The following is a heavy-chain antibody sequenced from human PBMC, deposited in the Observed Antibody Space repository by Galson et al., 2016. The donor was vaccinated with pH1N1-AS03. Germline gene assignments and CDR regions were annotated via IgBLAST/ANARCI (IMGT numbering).Heavy chain of an antibody. Sequence: LRLSCAGSGFTFDAYAMHWVRQPPGKGLEWIGEINHSGSTNYNPSLKSRVTMSVDMAKNLISLNMTSVTAADTAVYYCARRANWGLAGRQNWFDPWDQGTLVTVSS. J-gene: IGHJ5*02. CDR2: INHSGST. D-gene: IGHD7-27*01. CDR1: GFTFDAYA. V-gene: IGHV4-34*01. CDR3: ARRANWGLAGRQNWFDP.